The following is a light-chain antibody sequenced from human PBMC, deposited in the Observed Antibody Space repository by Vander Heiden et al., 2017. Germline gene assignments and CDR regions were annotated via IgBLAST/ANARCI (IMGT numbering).Light chain of an antibody. J-gene: IGKJ3*01. CDR3: QQYNNWPLT. CDR2: GAS. CDR1: QSVSSN. V-gene: IGKV3-15*01. Sequence: EIVMTQSPATLSVSPGERATLSCWASQSVSSNLAWYQQKPGQAPRLLIYGASTSATGIPARFSGSGSWTEFTLTISSLQSEDFAVYYCQQYNNWPLTFGPGTKVDIK.